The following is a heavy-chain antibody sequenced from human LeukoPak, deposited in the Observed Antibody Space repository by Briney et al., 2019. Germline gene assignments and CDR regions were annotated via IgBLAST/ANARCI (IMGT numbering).Heavy chain of an antibody. CDR3: ARGRLTGTRYYYYGMDV. Sequence: GGSLRLSCAASGFTFSSYGMHWVRQAPGKGLEWVAVISYDGSNKYYADSVKGRFTISRDNSKNTLYLQMNSLRSDDTAVYYCARGRLTGTRYYYYGMDVWGQGTTVTVSS. CDR2: ISYDGSNK. D-gene: IGHD1-20*01. J-gene: IGHJ6*02. V-gene: IGHV3-30*03. CDR1: GFTFSSYG.